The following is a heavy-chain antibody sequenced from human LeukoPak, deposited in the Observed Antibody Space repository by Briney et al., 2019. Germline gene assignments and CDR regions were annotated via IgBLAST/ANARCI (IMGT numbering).Heavy chain of an antibody. J-gene: IGHJ4*02. CDR1: GDSISTSNSY. Sequence: SETLSLTCTVSGDSISTSNSYWGWIRQPPGKGLEWIGSIYYSGNTYYSASLKSRVTISVDTSKNQFSLKLSSVTAADTAVYYCARVTIGAHFDYWGQGTLVTVSS. D-gene: IGHD3-16*01. CDR3: ARVTIGAHFDY. CDR2: IYYSGNT. V-gene: IGHV4-39*01.